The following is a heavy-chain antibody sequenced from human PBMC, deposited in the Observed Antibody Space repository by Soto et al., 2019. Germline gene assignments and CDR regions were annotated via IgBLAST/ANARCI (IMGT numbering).Heavy chain of an antibody. CDR3: ARLITPGDRRWSTFDP. D-gene: IGHD4-17*01. CDR1: GDSITSGNYY. Sequence: QLQLRESGPGLVKPSETLSLTCTVSGDSITSGNYYWGWIRQPPGKGLEWIGDLFSPGSAYYNPARKIRVSMCVDTYNNQLSLKLTSLTAADTALYFCARLITPGDRRWSTFDPWGQGTLVTVPS. V-gene: IGHV4-39*01. J-gene: IGHJ5*02. CDR2: LFSPGSA.